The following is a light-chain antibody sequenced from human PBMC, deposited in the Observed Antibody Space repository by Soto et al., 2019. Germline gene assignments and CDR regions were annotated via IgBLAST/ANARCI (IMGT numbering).Light chain of an antibody. Sequence: DIQMPQSPSSLSASVGDRVTITCRTSQSVSSYLNWYQQKPGKAPNLLVFAASSLQSGVPSRFSGSGSGTDFTLTVNRLQPEDFATYYCQQSYTYPHTFGQGTKLEI. J-gene: IGKJ2*01. V-gene: IGKV1-39*01. CDR2: AAS. CDR1: QSVSSY. CDR3: QQSYTYPHT.